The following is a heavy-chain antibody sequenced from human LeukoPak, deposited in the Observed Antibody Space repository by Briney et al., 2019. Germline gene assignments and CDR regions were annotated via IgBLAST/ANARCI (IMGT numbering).Heavy chain of an antibody. CDR1: GFTFSSYA. CDR2: ISGSGGST. V-gene: IGHV3-23*01. CDR3: AKGGAYYYVSSGSYSDY. J-gene: IGHJ4*02. Sequence: GGSLRLSCAASGFTFSSYAMSWVRQAPGKGLEWVSAISGSGGSTYSADSVKGRFTISRDNSKNPLSLQMNSLRAEDTAVYYCAKGGAYYYVSSGSYSDYWGQGTLVTVSS. D-gene: IGHD3-22*01.